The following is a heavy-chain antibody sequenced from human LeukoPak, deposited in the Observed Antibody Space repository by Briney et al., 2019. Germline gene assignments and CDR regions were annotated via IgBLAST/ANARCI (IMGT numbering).Heavy chain of an antibody. CDR2: IYYSGST. CDR1: GGSISSGDYY. Sequence: SETLSLTCTVSGGSISSGDYYWSWIRQPPGKGLEWIGYIYYSGSTYYNPSLKSRATISVDTSKNQFSLKLSSVTAADTAVYYCARINGAAIFHWGQGTLVTVSS. D-gene: IGHD2-2*01. J-gene: IGHJ4*02. CDR3: ARINGAAIFH. V-gene: IGHV4-30-4*08.